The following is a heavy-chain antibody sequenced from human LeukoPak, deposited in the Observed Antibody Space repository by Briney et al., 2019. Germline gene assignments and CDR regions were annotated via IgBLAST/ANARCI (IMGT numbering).Heavy chain of an antibody. CDR1: GGSISIYY. CDR2: IYYSGTT. J-gene: IGHJ4*02. CDR3: ARTRTNRDVYNFYY. D-gene: IGHD5-24*01. Sequence: SETLSLTCTVSGGSISIYYWSWIRQPPGKGLEWIGYIYYSGTTNYNPSLKSRVTISTDSSKNQFSLNLTSVTAADTAVYYCARTRTNRDVYNFYYWGQGTLVTVSS. V-gene: IGHV4-59*08.